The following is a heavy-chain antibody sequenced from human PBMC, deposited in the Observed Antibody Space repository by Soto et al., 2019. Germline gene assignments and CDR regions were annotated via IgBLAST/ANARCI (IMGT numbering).Heavy chain of an antibody. CDR1: GFTFSSYA. D-gene: IGHD3-3*01. V-gene: IGHV3-23*01. CDR3: AKHSRTNDFWSSAVKGAFDI. Sequence: LRLSCAASGFTFSSYAITWVRQAPGKGLEWVSAIGSDGDSTFYADSVKGRFTISRDNSRNTLYLQMNSLRAEDTAVYFCAKHSRTNDFWSSAVKGAFDIWGQGTMVTVSS. J-gene: IGHJ3*02. CDR2: IGSDGDST.